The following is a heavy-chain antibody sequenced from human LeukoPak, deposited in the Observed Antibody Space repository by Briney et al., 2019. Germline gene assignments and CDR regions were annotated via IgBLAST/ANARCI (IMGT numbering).Heavy chain of an antibody. J-gene: IGHJ6*03. CDR3: ARGYCSSTSCYEDYYYHYMDV. V-gene: IGHV3-53*01. Sequence: GGSLRLSCAASGFTVSYNYMSWVRQAPGKGLKGVTVIYSGGDTYYADSVKGRFTISRDYSKNTLYLQMNSLRAEDTAVYYCARGYCSSTSCYEDYYYHYMDVWGKGTTVTVSS. D-gene: IGHD2-2*01. CDR1: GFTVSYNY. CDR2: IYSGGDT.